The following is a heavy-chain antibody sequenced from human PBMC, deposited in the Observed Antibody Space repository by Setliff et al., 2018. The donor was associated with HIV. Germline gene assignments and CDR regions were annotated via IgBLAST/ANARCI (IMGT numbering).Heavy chain of an antibody. CDR1: GFSFSSYG. Sequence: GGSLRLSCAASGFSFSSYGMHWVRQAPGKGLEWVAIIWFDGKTEYYADSVKGRFSISRDNSKNILFLQMNSLRAEDTAVYYCARDLKWGFDYWGQGILVTVSS. CDR2: IWFDGKTE. D-gene: IGHD7-27*01. CDR3: ARDLKWGFDY. J-gene: IGHJ4*02. V-gene: IGHV3-33*01.